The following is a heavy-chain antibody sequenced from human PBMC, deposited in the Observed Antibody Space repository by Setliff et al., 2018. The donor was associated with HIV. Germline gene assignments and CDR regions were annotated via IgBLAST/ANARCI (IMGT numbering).Heavy chain of an antibody. CDR1: GYTFTSYY. CDR2: INPSGGST. CDR3: ARDGYYNSWSGYGYYYYDMDV. V-gene: IGHV1-46*01. Sequence: GASVKVSCKASGYTFTSYYMHGVRQAPGQGLEWMGIINPSGGSTRYAQKFQGRVTMTRDTSTSTVYMELSSLRSEDTAVYYCARDGYYNSWSGYGYYYYDMDVWGKGTTVTVSS. D-gene: IGHD3-3*01. J-gene: IGHJ6*03.